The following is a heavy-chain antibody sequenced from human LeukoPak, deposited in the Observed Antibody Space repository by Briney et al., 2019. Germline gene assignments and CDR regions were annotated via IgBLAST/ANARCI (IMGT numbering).Heavy chain of an antibody. Sequence: ASVRVSCKASGYSFTSYGISWVRQAPGQGLEWMAWISGYNGHTNYARNFQGRVTLTRDTSTTTAYMELRSLRSDDMAVYYCARRDSSGYLDYWGQGTLVTVSS. V-gene: IGHV1-18*03. CDR2: ISGYNGHT. CDR1: GYSFTSYG. CDR3: ARRDSSGYLDY. J-gene: IGHJ4*02. D-gene: IGHD3-22*01.